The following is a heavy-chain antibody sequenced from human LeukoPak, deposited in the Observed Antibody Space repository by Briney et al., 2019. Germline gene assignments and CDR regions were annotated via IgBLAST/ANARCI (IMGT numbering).Heavy chain of an antibody. Sequence: ASVKVSCKASGNTFTGYYMHWVRQAPGQGLEWMGWINPNSGGTNYAQKFQGRVTMTRDTSISTAYMELSRLRSDDTAVYYCARGSIRGSYKATFDYWGQGTLVTVSS. J-gene: IGHJ4*02. CDR1: GNTFTGYY. CDR2: INPNSGGT. D-gene: IGHD1-26*01. CDR3: ARGSIRGSYKATFDY. V-gene: IGHV1-2*02.